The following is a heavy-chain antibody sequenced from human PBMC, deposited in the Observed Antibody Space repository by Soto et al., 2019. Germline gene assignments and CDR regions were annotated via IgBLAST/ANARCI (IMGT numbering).Heavy chain of an antibody. Sequence: TLSLTFTVSGGSISSGGYYWTWIRPHPGKGLEWIGYIYYSGSAYYNPSLKSRVTISVDTSKNQFSLKLSSVTAADTAVYYCAREGITMVRGYGMDVWGQGTTVTVS. CDR1: GGSISSGGYY. J-gene: IGHJ6*02. CDR2: IYYSGSA. D-gene: IGHD3-10*01. V-gene: IGHV4-31*03. CDR3: AREGITMVRGYGMDV.